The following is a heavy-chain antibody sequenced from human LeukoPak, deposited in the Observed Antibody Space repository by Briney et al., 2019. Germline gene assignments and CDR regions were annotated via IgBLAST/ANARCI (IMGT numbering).Heavy chain of an antibody. CDR1: GGSISSGSYY. J-gene: IGHJ2*01. CDR3: ARGCRDGYSNYWYFDL. CDR2: MFPSGST. D-gene: IGHD5-24*01. V-gene: IGHV4-61*02. Sequence: SETLSLTCTVSGGSISSGSYYWSWIRQPAGKGLGWIGCMFPSGSTNYSPSLKSRVTISVDTSKNQVSLKLNSVTAADTAVYYCARGCRDGYSNYWYFDLWGRGTLATVSS.